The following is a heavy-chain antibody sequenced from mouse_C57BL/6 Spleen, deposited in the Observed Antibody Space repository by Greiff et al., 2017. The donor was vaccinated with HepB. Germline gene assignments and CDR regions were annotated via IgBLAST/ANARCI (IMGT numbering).Heavy chain of an antibody. V-gene: IGHV1-64*01. CDR2: IHPNSGST. J-gene: IGHJ3*01. CDR1: GYTFTSYW. Sequence: QVQLQQPGAELVKPGASVKLSCKASGYTFTSYWMHWVKQRPGQGLEWIGMIHPNSGSTNYNEKFKSKATLTVDKSSSTAYMQLSSLTSEDSAVYYCASSLGDNWTLFAYWGQGTLVTVSA. D-gene: IGHD4-1*01. CDR3: ASSLGDNWTLFAY.